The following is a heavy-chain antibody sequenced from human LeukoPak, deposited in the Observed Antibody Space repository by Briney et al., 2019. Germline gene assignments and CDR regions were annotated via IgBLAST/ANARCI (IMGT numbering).Heavy chain of an antibody. CDR2: IYYSGST. V-gene: IGHV4-59*01. J-gene: IGHJ5*02. CDR1: GGSISSYY. D-gene: IGHD3-10*01. CDR3: ARDYGSGHWFDP. Sequence: PSETLSLTCTVSGGSISSYYWSWIRQPPGKGLEWIGYIYYSGSTNYNPSLKSRVTISVDTSKNQFSLKLSSVTAADTAVYYCARDYGSGHWFDPWGQGTLVTVSS.